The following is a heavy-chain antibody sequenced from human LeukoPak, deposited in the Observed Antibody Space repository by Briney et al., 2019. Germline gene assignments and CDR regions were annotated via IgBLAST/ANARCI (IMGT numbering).Heavy chain of an antibody. CDR3: ARATVTTSWGYYYYYMDV. D-gene: IGHD4-17*01. V-gene: IGHV3-7*01. CDR1: GFTFSSYW. Sequence: GGSLRLSCAASGFTFSSYWMSWVRQAPGKGLEWVANIKQDGSEKYYVDPVKGRFTISRDNAKNSLYLQMNSLRAEDTAVYYCARATVTTSWGYYYYYMDVRGKGTTVTVSS. CDR2: IKQDGSEK. J-gene: IGHJ6*03.